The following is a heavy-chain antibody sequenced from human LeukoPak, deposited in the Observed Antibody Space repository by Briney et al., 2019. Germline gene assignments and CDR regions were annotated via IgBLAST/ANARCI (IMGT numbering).Heavy chain of an antibody. D-gene: IGHD6-13*01. V-gene: IGHV7-4-1*02. Sequence: GASVKVSCKASGYTFTSYAMNWVRQAPGQGLEWMGWINTNTGNPTYAQGFTGRFVFSLDTSVSTAYLQISSLKAEDTAVYYCAREGSSWYMSGGYYYYMDVWGKGTTVTVSS. J-gene: IGHJ6*03. CDR1: GYTFTSYA. CDR3: AREGSSWYMSGGYYYYMDV. CDR2: INTNTGNP.